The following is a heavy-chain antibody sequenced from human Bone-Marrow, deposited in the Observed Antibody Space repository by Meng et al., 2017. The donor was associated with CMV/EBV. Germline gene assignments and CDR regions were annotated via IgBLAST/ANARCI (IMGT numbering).Heavy chain of an antibody. J-gene: IGHJ6*02. D-gene: IGHD2-2*01. CDR3: ARDAPEEYCSSTSCRYYYYYGMDV. V-gene: IGHV3-21*01. CDR2: ISSSSSYI. Sequence: GESLKISCAASGFTFSSHSMNWVRQAPGKGLEWVSSISSSSSYIYYADSVKGRFTISRDNAKNSLYLQMNSLRAEDTAVYYCARDAPEEYCSSTSCRYYYYYGMDVWGQGTTVTVSS. CDR1: GFTFSSHS.